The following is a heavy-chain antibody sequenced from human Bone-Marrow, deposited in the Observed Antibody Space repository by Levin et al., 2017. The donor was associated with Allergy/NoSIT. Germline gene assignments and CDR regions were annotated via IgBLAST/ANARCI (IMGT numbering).Heavy chain of an antibody. J-gene: IGHJ6*02. CDR1: GFTFSNYA. CDR3: ATRSAHIAASLDNYYYGLDG. Sequence: PGGSLRLSCAASGFTFSNYAMSWVRQAPGKGLEWVSAISGSGANTYYADSVKGRFTISRDSSKNTLYLQMDSLRVADTAVYYCATRSAHIAASLDNYYYGLDGWGQGTTVTVSS. V-gene: IGHV3-23*01. CDR2: ISGSGANT. D-gene: IGHD6-6*01.